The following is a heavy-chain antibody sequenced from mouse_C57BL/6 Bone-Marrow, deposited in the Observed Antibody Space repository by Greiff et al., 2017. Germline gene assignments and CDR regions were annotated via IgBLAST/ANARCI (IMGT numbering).Heavy chain of an antibody. CDR1: GFTFSDYY. V-gene: IGHV5-16*01. J-gene: IGHJ3*01. CDR3: AREDYYGSSPFAY. D-gene: IGHD1-1*01. CDR2: INYDGSST. Sequence: EVHLVESEGGLVQPGSSMKLSCTASGFTFSDYYMAWVRQVPEKGLEWVANINYDGSSTYYLDSLKSRFIISRDNAKNILYLQMSSLKSEDTATYDCAREDYYGSSPFAYWGQGTLVTVST.